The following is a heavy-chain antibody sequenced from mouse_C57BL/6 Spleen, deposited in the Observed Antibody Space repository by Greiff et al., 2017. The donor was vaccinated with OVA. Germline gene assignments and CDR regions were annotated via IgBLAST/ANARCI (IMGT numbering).Heavy chain of an antibody. CDR3: AISYGSRSSWFAY. CDR1: GYTFTSYW. CDR2: IHPSDSDT. D-gene: IGHD1-1*01. V-gene: IGHV1-74*01. Sequence: QVQLKQPGAELVKPGASVKVSCKASGYTFTSYWMHWVKQRPGQGLEWIGRIHPSDSDTNYNQKFKGKATLTVDKSSSTAYMQLSSLTSEDSAVYYCAISYGSRSSWFAYWGQGTLVTVSA. J-gene: IGHJ3*01.